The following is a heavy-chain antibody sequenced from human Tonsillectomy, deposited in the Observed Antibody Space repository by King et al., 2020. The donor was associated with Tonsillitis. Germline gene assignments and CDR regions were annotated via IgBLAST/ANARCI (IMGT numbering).Heavy chain of an antibody. CDR3: ARDSSWGFSYLYYFDY. J-gene: IGHJ4*02. V-gene: IGHV4-4*07. CDR2: IYTSGTT. D-gene: IGHD1-26*01. Sequence: VQLQESGPGLVKPSETLSLTCTVSGDSISSFYWSWIRQPAGKGLEWIGHIYTSGTTNYNPSLNSRVTMSVDTSKNQFSLRLSSVTAADTAVYYCARDSSWGFSYLYYFDYWGQGTLVTVSS. CDR1: GDSISSFY.